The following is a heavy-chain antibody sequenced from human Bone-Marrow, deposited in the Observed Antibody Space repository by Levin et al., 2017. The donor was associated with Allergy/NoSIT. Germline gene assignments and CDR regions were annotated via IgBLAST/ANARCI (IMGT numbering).Heavy chain of an antibody. D-gene: IGHD5-18*01. CDR2: IFYGGST. CDR3: ARLEIELWLADY. J-gene: IGHJ4*02. Sequence: SETLSLTCTVSGGSISSSSYYWGWIRQSPRKGLEWIGSIFYGGSTYYNPSLKSRVTISVDTSKNQFSLKVDSVTAADTAVYYCARLEIELWLADYWGQGTLVTVSS. CDR1: GGSISSSSYY. V-gene: IGHV4-39*01.